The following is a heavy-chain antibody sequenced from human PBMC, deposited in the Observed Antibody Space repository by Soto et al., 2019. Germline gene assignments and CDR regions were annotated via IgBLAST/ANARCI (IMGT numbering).Heavy chain of an antibody. CDR2: ISSSGSAI. V-gene: IGHV3-48*02. J-gene: IGHJ4*02. D-gene: IGHD6-13*01. CDR1: GFTFRSYN. Sequence: EVQLVASGGGLVQPGGSLRLSCAASGFTFRSYNMSWVRQAPGKGLEWVSYISSSGSAIYYADYVKGRFTISRDNAKNSLSLQMNSLRDEDTAVYYCARVFLSSWYRFDYWGQGTLVTVSA. CDR3: ARVFLSSWYRFDY.